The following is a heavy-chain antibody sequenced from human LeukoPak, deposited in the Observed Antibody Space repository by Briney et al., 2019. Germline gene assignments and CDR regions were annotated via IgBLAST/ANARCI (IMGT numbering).Heavy chain of an antibody. J-gene: IGHJ4*02. CDR3: ARDLNYDSSGYPPGAFDY. CDR1: GFTVSSNY. Sequence: GGSLRLSCAASGFTVSSNYMSWVRQAPGKGLEWVSLIYSGGSTYYADSVKGRFTISRDNSKNTLYLQMNSLRAEDTAVYYCARDLNYDSSGYPPGAFDYWGQGTLVTVSS. V-gene: IGHV3-66*01. D-gene: IGHD3-22*01. CDR2: IYSGGST.